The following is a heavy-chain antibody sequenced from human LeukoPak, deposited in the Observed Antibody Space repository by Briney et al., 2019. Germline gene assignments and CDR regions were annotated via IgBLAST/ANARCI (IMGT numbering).Heavy chain of an antibody. D-gene: IGHD2-2*01. CDR1: GGSISSGSYY. CDR2: IYTSGST. CDR3: AREYCSSTSCSPRDI. Sequence: SETLSLTCTVSGGSISSGSYYWSWIRQPAGKGLEWIGRIYTSGSTNYNPSLKSRVTISVDTSKNQFSLKLSSVTAADTAVYYCAREYCSSTSCSPRDIWGQGTMVTVSS. J-gene: IGHJ3*02. V-gene: IGHV4-61*02.